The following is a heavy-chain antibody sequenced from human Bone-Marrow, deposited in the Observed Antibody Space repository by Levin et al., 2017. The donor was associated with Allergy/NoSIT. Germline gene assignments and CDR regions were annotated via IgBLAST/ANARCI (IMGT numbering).Heavy chain of an antibody. V-gene: IGHV3-74*01. J-gene: IGHJ2*01. CDR1: GFNFSSYW. D-gene: IGHD4-17*01. CDR2: TNRDGSST. CDR3: ARDRVTTNWYFDL. Sequence: GGSLRLSCSASGFNFSSYWMHWVRQAPGKGLVWVSRTNRDGSSTSYADSVKGRFTISRDNAKNTLYLHMNSLRAEDTSVYYCARDRVTTNWYFDLWSRGTLVTVSS.